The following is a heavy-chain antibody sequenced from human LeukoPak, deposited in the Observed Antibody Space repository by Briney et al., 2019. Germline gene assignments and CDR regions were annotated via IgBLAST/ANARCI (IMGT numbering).Heavy chain of an antibody. CDR1: GFSFSSYG. D-gene: IGHD2-21*01. J-gene: IGHJ5*02. CDR2: ISYDGSNK. V-gene: IGHV3-30*18. CDR3: AKGGIPDDP. Sequence: RVGALRLSCAPSGFSFSSYGMHWVRQAPGKGREWVAVISYDGSNKYHADSAKGRFTISRDNSKNSLYLQMNSLRVEDTAVYYCAKGGIPDDPWGQGTLVTVSS.